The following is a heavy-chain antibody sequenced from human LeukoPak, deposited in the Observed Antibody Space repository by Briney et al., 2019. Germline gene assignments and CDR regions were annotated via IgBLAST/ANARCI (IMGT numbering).Heavy chain of an antibody. CDR1: GGSISSSSYY. V-gene: IGHV4-39*07. J-gene: IGHJ3*02. D-gene: IGHD1-1*01. CDR2: IYYSGST. Sequence: SETLSLTCTVSGGSISSSSYYWGWIRQPPGKGLEWIGSIYYSGSTYYNPSLKSRVTISVDTSKNQFSLKLSSVTAADTAVYYCARSQLERLDDAFDIWGQGTMVTVSS. CDR3: ARSQLERLDDAFDI.